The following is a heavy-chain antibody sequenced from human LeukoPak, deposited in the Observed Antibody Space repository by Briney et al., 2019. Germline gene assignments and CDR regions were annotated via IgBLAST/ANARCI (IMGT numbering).Heavy chain of an antibody. V-gene: IGHV3-7*03. J-gene: IGHJ6*03. D-gene: IGHD5-12*01. CDR2: IKQDGSEK. Sequence: GGSLRLSCAASGFTFSSYWMSWVRQAPGKGLEWVANIKQDGSEKYYVDSVKGRFTISRDNPKNSLYLQMNSLRAEDTAVYYCARVATISFYYYYYMDVWGKGTTVTISS. CDR1: GFTFSSYW. CDR3: ARVATISFYYYYYMDV.